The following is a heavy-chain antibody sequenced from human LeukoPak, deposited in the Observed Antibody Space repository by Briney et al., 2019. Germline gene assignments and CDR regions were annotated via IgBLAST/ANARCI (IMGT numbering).Heavy chain of an antibody. Sequence: GGSLGLSCAASGFTFSSYGMHWVRQAPGKGLEWVALISCDGTNKNYADSVKGRFTISRDTSKNTLYLQMNSLRAEDTTVYYCARRNCGGVCYDAFDFWGQGTMVTVSS. CDR2: ISCDGTNK. J-gene: IGHJ3*01. V-gene: IGHV3-30*03. CDR1: GFTFSSYG. CDR3: ARRNCGGVCYDAFDF. D-gene: IGHD2-21*02.